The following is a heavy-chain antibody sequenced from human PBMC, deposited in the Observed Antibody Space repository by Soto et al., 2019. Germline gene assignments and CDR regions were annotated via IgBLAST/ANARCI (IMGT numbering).Heavy chain of an antibody. J-gene: IGHJ4*02. CDR1: GLIFSDYA. CDR2: ISGSGGDT. V-gene: IGHV3-23*01. D-gene: IGHD1-26*01. Sequence: PGGSLRLSCAASGLIFSDYAMSWVRQAPGKGLECVACISGSGGDTFYADSVKGRFTISRDNSKNTLSLHMNSLRVDDTAVYFCAKDRFGLVGPVDYWGQGTLVTVSS. CDR3: AKDRFGLVGPVDY.